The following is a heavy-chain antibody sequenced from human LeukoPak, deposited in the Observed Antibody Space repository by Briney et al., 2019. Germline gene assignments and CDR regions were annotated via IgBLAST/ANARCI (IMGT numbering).Heavy chain of an antibody. CDR3: ARAGTIVSYYYYAMDV. CDR1: GFTFSNYE. J-gene: IGHJ6*02. D-gene: IGHD3-10*01. CDR2: ISSSGSTI. Sequence: PGGSLRLSCVASGFTFSNYEMNWVRQAPGKGLKWVSYISSSGSTIYYADSVKGRFTISRDNAEKSLYLQMNNLRVEDTAVYYCARAGTIVSYYYYAMDVWGQGTTVTVSS. V-gene: IGHV3-48*03.